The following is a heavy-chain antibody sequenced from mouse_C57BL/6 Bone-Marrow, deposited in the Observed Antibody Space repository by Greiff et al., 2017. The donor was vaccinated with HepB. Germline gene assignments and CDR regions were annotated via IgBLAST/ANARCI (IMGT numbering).Heavy chain of an antibody. J-gene: IGHJ2*01. Sequence: QVHVKQPGAELVRPGSSVKLSCKASGYTFTSYWMDWVKQRPGQGLEWIGNIYPSDSETHYNQKFKDKATLTVDKSSSTAYMQLSSLTSEDSAVYYCAREDYYGSSYSFDYWGQGTTLTVSS. CDR2: IYPSDSET. CDR1: GYTFTSYW. CDR3: AREDYYGSSYSFDY. V-gene: IGHV1-61*01. D-gene: IGHD1-1*01.